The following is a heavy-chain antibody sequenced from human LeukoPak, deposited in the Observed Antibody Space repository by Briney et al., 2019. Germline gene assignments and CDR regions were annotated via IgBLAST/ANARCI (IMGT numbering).Heavy chain of an antibody. Sequence: GGSLRLSCAASGFTFSSYSMNWVRQAPGKGLEWVSSISSSTTYISYADSVKGRFTISRDNAKNSLYLQMNSLRAEDTAVYYCARDNDYYDSSGLSADAFDIWGQGTMVTVSS. D-gene: IGHD3-22*01. CDR3: ARDNDYYDSSGLSADAFDI. CDR1: GFTFSSYS. CDR2: ISSSTTYI. J-gene: IGHJ3*02. V-gene: IGHV3-21*01.